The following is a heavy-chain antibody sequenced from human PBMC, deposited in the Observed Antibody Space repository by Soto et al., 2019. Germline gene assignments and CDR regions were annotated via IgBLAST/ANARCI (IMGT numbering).Heavy chain of an antibody. V-gene: IGHV4-4*02. CDR3: AKEFSITRTNWFAP. J-gene: IGHJ5*02. CDR2: VFHSGSI. Sequence: SETLSLTCAVSGDSVSNFNWWTWVRQPPGKGLEWTGDVFHSGSISYIPSLKNRISMSLDKAKNQFSLKLTSVTAADTAVYYCAKEFSITRTNWFAPWGQGILVTVSS. CDR1: GDSVSNFNW. D-gene: IGHD3-10*01.